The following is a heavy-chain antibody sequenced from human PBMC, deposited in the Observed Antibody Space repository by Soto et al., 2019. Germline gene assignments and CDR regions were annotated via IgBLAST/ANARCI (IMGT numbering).Heavy chain of an antibody. D-gene: IGHD3-16*01. J-gene: IGHJ6*02. CDR3: ARVGGDGDEVYYYYYGMDV. V-gene: IGHV4-61*01. CDR2: IYYSGST. Sequence: SETLSLTCTVSGASVTSDNYYWSWIRQPPGKGLEWIGYIYYSGSTNYNPSLKSRVTISVDTSKNQFSLKLSSVTAADTAVYYCARVGGDGDEVYYYYYGMDVWGQGTTVT. CDR1: GASVTSDNYY.